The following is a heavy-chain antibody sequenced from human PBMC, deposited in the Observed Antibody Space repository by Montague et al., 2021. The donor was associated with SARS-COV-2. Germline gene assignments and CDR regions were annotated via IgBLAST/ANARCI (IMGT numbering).Heavy chain of an antibody. V-gene: IGHV3-66*02. J-gene: IGHJ4*02. Sequence: SLRLSCAASGFTVSSNYMSWVRQAPGKGLEWVSVIYSGGSTYYADSVKGRCTISRDNSKNTLYLQMNSLRAEDTAVYYCARELKGYFDYWGQGTLVTVSS. D-gene: IGHD3-10*01. CDR2: IYSGGST. CDR1: GFTVSSNY. CDR3: ARELKGYFDY.